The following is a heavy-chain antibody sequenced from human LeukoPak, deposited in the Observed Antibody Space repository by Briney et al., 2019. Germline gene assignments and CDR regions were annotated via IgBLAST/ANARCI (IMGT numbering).Heavy chain of an antibody. J-gene: IGHJ5*02. Sequence: GGSLRLSCAASGFTFSSYAMHWVRQAPGKGLEWVAVISYDGSNKYYADSVKGRFTISRDNSKNTLYLQMNSLRAEDTAVYYCAREGPTKPYYYGSGSVRSPNWFDPWGQGTLVTVSS. CDR2: ISYDGSNK. D-gene: IGHD3-10*01. CDR1: GFTFSSYA. CDR3: AREGPTKPYYYGSGSVRSPNWFDP. V-gene: IGHV3-30-3*01.